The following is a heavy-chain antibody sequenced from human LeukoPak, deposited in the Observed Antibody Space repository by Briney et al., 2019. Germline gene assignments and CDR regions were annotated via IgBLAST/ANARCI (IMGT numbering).Heavy chain of an antibody. Sequence: SETLSLTCTVSGGSISGYCWSWLRQPPGKGLERLGYIYYTGSTNYNPSLMSRVTFSVDTSKNQFSLKLTSVTAADTAVYYCARHQSSDFRIIDYWGQGTPVTVSS. CDR3: ARHQSSDFRIIDY. CDR2: IYYTGST. CDR1: GGSISGYC. D-gene: IGHD3-22*01. V-gene: IGHV4-59*08. J-gene: IGHJ4*02.